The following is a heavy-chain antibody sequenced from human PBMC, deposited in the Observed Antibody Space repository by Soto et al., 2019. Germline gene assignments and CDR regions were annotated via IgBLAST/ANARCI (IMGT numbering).Heavy chain of an antibody. Sequence: EASVKVSCKVSGYTLTELSMHWVRQAPGKGLEWMGGFDPEDGETIYAQKFQGRVTMTEDTSTDTAYMELSSLRSEDTAVYYCATGLTYYDFWRGSYFARGKRAFDIWGQGTMVTVSS. D-gene: IGHD3-3*01. CDR2: FDPEDGET. V-gene: IGHV1-24*01. J-gene: IGHJ3*02. CDR3: ATGLTYYDFWRGSYFARGKRAFDI. CDR1: GYTLTELS.